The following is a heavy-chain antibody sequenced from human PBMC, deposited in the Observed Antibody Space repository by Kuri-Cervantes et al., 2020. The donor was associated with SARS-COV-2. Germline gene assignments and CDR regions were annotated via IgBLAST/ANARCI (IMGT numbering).Heavy chain of an antibody. CDR3: AKPHYSKAYYYYGMDV. Sequence: GESLKISCAASGFNFSRTDMHWVRQAPGKGLEWVAVISHDGKNKKCIASGKGRFTISRDNSQNTLYLHVKSLRAEDTAVYYCAKPHYSKAYYYYGMDVWGQGTTVTVSS. D-gene: IGHD4-11*01. J-gene: IGHJ6*02. CDR2: ISHDGKNK. CDR1: GFNFSRTD. V-gene: IGHV3-30*18.